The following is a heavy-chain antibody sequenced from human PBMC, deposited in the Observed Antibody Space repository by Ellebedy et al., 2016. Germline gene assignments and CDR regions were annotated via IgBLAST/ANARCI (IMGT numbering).Heavy chain of an antibody. D-gene: IGHD6-19*01. J-gene: IGHJ4*02. Sequence: ASVKVSCXTSGFMFNIYGFHWVRQAPGQGFEWMGWINLNNGNTEYARPLQGRVTMTRDTSTNTAFLEMKSLTSDDTAVYYCARATGPQWLGGFDSWGQGALVTVSS. V-gene: IGHV1-18*01. CDR3: ARATGPQWLGGFDS. CDR2: INLNNGNT. CDR1: GFMFNIYG.